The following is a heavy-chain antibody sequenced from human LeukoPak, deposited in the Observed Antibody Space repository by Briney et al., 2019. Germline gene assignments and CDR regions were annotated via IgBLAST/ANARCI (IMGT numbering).Heavy chain of an antibody. Sequence: PSETLSLTCSVSGGSISRYYWSWIRQPPGKGLEWIGYIYYSGSNNYNPSLKSRVTISVDTFQNQFSLKLSSVTAADTAVYYCARAPWKQLSTGYNWFDPWGQGTLVTVSS. D-gene: IGHD6-13*01. CDR3: ARAPWKQLSTGYNWFDP. CDR2: IYYSGSN. CDR1: GGSISRYY. V-gene: IGHV4-59*01. J-gene: IGHJ5*02.